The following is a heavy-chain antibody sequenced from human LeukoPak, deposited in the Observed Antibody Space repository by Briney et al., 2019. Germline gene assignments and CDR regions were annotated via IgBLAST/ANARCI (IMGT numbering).Heavy chain of an antibody. D-gene: IGHD2-15*01. V-gene: IGHV1-69*13. Sequence: ASVKVSCKASGGTFSSYAISWVRQAPGQGLEWMGGIIPIFGTANYAQKFQGRVTITADESTSTAYMELSSLRSEDTAVYYCARGIEGYCSGGSCPGAFDIWGQGTMVTVSS. CDR1: GGTFSSYA. J-gene: IGHJ3*02. CDR2: IIPIFGTA. CDR3: ARGIEGYCSGGSCPGAFDI.